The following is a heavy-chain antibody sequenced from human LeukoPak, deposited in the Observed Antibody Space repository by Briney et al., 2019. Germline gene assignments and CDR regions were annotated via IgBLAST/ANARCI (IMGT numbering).Heavy chain of an antibody. CDR3: ARDRSLGPIWYFDL. CDR2: IHTSGGT. Sequence: PSETLSLTCTVSGASISSYYWSWIRQPAGKGLEWIGRIHTSGGTNYNPSLKSRVTMSVDTSKNQFSLKLSSVTAADTAVYYCARDRSLGPIWYFDLWGRGTLVTVSS. D-gene: IGHD1-26*01. J-gene: IGHJ2*01. CDR1: GASISSYY. V-gene: IGHV4-4*07.